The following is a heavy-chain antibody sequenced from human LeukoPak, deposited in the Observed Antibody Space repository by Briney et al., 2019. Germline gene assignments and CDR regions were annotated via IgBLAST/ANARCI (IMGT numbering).Heavy chain of an antibody. V-gene: IGHV4-34*01. J-gene: IGHJ4*02. CDR1: GGSFSGYY. CDR3: ARRSSGYRRSFDY. Sequence: SETLSLTCAVYGGSFSGYYWSWIRQPPGKGLEWIGEINHSGSTNYNPSLKSRVTISVDTSKNQFSLKLSSVTAADTAVYYCARRSSGYRRSFDYWGQGTLVTVSP. D-gene: IGHD3-22*01. CDR2: INHSGST.